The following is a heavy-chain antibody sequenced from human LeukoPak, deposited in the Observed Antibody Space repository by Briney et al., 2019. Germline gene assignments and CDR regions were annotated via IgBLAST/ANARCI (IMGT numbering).Heavy chain of an antibody. CDR3: ARASYSYDINGWVPFDY. CDR2: IYTSGST. J-gene: IGHJ4*02. D-gene: IGHD3-22*01. CDR1: GNSISSGDNY. Sequence: PSETLSLTCTVSGNSISSGDNYWSWIRQPAGTGLEWIGRIYTSGSTNYNPSLKSRVTISGDTSKNQFSLRLSSVTAADTAVYYCARASYSYDINGWVPFDYWGQGTLVTVSS. V-gene: IGHV4-61*02.